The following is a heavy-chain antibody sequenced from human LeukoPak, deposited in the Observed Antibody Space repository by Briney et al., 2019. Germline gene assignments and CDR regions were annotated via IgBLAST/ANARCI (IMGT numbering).Heavy chain of an antibody. CDR2: IYYSGST. D-gene: IGHD4-17*01. CDR3: ARLGTTVTASRAFDI. Sequence: KSSETLSLTCTVSGGSISSYYWSWIRQPPGEGMEWIGYIYYSGSTNYNPSLKSRVTISVDTSKNQFSLKLSSVTAADTAVYYRARLGTTVTASRAFDIWGQGTMVTVSS. V-gene: IGHV4-59*08. J-gene: IGHJ3*02. CDR1: GGSISSYY.